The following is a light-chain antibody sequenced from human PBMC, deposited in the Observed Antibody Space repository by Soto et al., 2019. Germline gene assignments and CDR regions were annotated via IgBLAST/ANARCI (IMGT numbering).Light chain of an antibody. CDR1: NIPIKS. CDR3: QVWDISSDQYL. CDR2: DDS. J-gene: IGLJ1*01. V-gene: IGLV3-21*02. Sequence: PPPSGSVAPGQTARINCGGNNIPIKSVHWYQQRPGQSPVLVLYDDSNRPSGIPERFSGPNSGSTATLTISRVEAGDEADYFCQVWDISSDQYLFGTGTKVTV.